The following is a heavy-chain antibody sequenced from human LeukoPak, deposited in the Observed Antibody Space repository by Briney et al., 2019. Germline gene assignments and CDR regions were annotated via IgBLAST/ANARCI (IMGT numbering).Heavy chain of an antibody. D-gene: IGHD3-9*01. CDR3: TRDLMDYDVSTGLHHYYMDV. J-gene: IGHJ6*02. Sequence: GGSLRLSCTGTGFTFSNYWMHWVRQAPGKGLVWVSRINSDGSTTTYTDSVKGRFTLSRDNAKNTLYLQMNTLRVEDTAVYYCTRDLMDYDVSTGLHHYYMDVWGQGTTVTVSS. V-gene: IGHV3-74*01. CDR1: GFTFSNYW. CDR2: INSDGSTT.